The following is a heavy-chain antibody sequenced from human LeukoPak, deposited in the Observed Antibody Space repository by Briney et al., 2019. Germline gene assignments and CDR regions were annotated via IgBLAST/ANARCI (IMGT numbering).Heavy chain of an antibody. CDR1: GDSVSSNSVT. CDR2: TYYRSTWYN. D-gene: IGHD2-2*01. Sequence: SQTLSLTRAISGDSVSSNSVTWNWIRQSPSRGLEWLGRTYYRSTWYNDYAVSVRGRITVDPDTSKNQFSLHLSSVTPEDTAVYYCARRLTQYDCFDPWGQGILVTVSS. CDR3: ARRLTQYDCFDP. J-gene: IGHJ5*02. V-gene: IGHV6-1*01.